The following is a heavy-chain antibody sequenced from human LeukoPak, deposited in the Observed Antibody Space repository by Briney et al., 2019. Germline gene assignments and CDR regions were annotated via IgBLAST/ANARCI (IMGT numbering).Heavy chain of an antibody. Sequence: SETLSLTCAVSGGSISSSNWWSWVRQPPGKGLEWIGEIYHSGSTNYNPSLKSRVTISVDKSKNQSSLKLSSVTAADTAVYYCARDDPDVDTAMVPRLDYWGQGTLVTVSS. D-gene: IGHD5-18*01. CDR3: ARDDPDVDTAMVPRLDY. V-gene: IGHV4-4*02. J-gene: IGHJ4*02. CDR1: GGSISSSNW. CDR2: IYHSGST.